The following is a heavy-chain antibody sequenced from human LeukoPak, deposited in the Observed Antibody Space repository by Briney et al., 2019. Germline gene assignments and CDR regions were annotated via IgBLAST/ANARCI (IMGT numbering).Heavy chain of an antibody. CDR1: GGSISSYY. D-gene: IGHD6-13*01. J-gene: IGHJ6*02. Sequence: SETLSLTCTVSGGSISSYYWSWIRQPPGKGLEWIGYIYYSGSTNYNPSLKSRVTISVDTSKNQFSLKLSSVTAADTAVYYCATGGSSWFRYYYYGMDVWGQETTVTVSS. CDR3: ATGGSSWFRYYYYGMDV. CDR2: IYYSGST. V-gene: IGHV4-59*01.